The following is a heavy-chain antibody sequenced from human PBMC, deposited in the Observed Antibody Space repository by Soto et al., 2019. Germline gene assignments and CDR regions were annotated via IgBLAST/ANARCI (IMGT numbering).Heavy chain of an antibody. V-gene: IGHV4-34*01. CDR2: INHSGST. CDR3: ARVPTRDRWPRPSNYYYYGMDV. Sequence: QVQLQQWGAGLLKPSETLSLTCAVYGGSFSGYYWSWIRQPPGKGLEWIGEINHSGSTNYNPSLKSRVTISVDTSKNQFSLKLSSVTAADTAVYYCARVPTRDRWPRPSNYYYYGMDVWGQGTTVTVAS. CDR1: GGSFSGYY. D-gene: IGHD2-2*01. J-gene: IGHJ6*02.